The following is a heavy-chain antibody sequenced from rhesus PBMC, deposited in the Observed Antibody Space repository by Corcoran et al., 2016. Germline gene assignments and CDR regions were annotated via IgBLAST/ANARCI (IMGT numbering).Heavy chain of an antibody. CDR1: GGSSSSGYYY. CDR2: ITYSGRT. CDR3: ARSEMAVF. D-gene: IGHD5-24*01. Sequence: QVQLQESGPGLVKPSETLSLTCAVFGGSSSSGYYYRSWIRQPPGKGLEGLGYITYSGRTSYNPSLQNRVTISRDTSKHQFSLKLSSVTAADAAVYYCARSEMAVFWGQGVLVTVSS. V-gene: IGHV4-122*02. J-gene: IGHJ4*01.